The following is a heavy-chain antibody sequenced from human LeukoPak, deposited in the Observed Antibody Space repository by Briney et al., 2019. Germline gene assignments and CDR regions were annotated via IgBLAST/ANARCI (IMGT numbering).Heavy chain of an antibody. CDR2: INPRGST. CDR1: GGSFSGYY. Sequence: SETLSLTCGVYGGSFSGYYWSWIRQPPGKGLEWIGEINPRGSTNYHPSLKSRVTISVDTSKNQFSLRLRSVTAADTAVYYCASLMTTVTYDVFDIWGQGTIVTVSS. CDR3: ASLMTTVTYDVFDI. J-gene: IGHJ3*02. D-gene: IGHD4-17*01. V-gene: IGHV4-34*01.